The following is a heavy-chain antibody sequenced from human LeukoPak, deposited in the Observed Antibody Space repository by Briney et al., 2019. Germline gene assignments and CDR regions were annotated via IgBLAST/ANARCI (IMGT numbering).Heavy chain of an antibody. J-gene: IGHJ4*02. CDR1: GFTFSGYA. Sequence: PGGSLRLSCAASGFTFSGYAMSWVRQAPGKGLEWVSAISGSGGSTYYADSVKGRFTISRDNSKNTLYLQMNSLRAEDTAVYYCATRGGDLSGSSNKYYFDYWGQGTLVTVSS. CDR3: ATRGGDLSGSSNKYYFDY. CDR2: ISGSGGST. V-gene: IGHV3-23*01. D-gene: IGHD1-26*01.